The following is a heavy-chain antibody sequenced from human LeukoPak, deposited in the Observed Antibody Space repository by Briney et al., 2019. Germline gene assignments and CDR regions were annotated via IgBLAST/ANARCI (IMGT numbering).Heavy chain of an antibody. Sequence: PSETLSLTCTVSGGSISSYYWSWVRQTPGKGLEWIGYIYYTGSTNYSPSLKSRVTISVDTSKNQFSLRLSSVTAADTAVYYCARTTNLDSWGQGTLVTVSS. V-gene: IGHV4-59*08. CDR3: ARTTNLDS. J-gene: IGHJ4*02. D-gene: IGHD1-26*01. CDR1: GGSISSYY. CDR2: IYYTGST.